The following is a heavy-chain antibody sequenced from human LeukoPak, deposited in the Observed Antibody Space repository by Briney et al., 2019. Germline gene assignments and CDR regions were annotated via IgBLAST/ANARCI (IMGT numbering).Heavy chain of an antibody. CDR3: TTLKLGYCSSTSCYTGEFDP. CDR2: FDPEDGET. D-gene: IGHD2-2*02. CDR1: GDTLTGLA. J-gene: IGHJ5*02. V-gene: IGHV1-24*01. Sequence: ASVKLSCKASGDTLTGLAMHWVRQAPGKGLEWMGGFDPEDGETIYAQKFQGRVTMTEDTSTDTAYMELSSLRSEDTAVYYCTTLKLGYCSSTSCYTGEFDPWGQGTLVTVSS.